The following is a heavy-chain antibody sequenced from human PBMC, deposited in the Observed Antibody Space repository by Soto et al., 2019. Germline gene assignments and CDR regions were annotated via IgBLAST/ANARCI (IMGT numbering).Heavy chain of an antibody. J-gene: IGHJ6*02. CDR2: FYWVGDE. D-gene: IGHD2-15*01. V-gene: IGHV2-5*02. Sequence: QITLKESGPPLVKPTQTLTLTCTFSGFSVSTSGVGVAWIRQPPGKALEWLALFYWVGDERYSPFLQSRVTITTDTSTNQVVLTMTNMDPVDTATYYCAHKGGRGAAMDVWGQGTTVTVSS. CDR1: GFSVSTSGVG. CDR3: AHKGGRGAAMDV.